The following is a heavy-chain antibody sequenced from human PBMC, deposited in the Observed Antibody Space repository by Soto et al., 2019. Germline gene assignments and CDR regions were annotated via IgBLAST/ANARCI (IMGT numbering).Heavy chain of an antibody. CDR1: EGKIVSYC. J-gene: IGHJ6*02. CDR3: ARGPPYYYYGMDV. V-gene: IGHV4-59*01. CDR2: IXXSXXX. Sequence: SLPSSVAEGKIVSYCGRWIRQPPRKGLGWIXXIXXSXXXXXNXXLKSRVTISVDTSKNQFSLKLSSVTAAETAVYYCARGPPYYYYGMDVWGQGTTVTASS.